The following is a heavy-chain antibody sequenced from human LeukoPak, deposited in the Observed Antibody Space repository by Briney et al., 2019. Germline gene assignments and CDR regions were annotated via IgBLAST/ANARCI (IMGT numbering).Heavy chain of an antibody. CDR3: AKAYYGSGSYYFDY. J-gene: IGHJ4*02. Sequence: QPGRSLRLSCAASGFTFDDYAMHWVRQAPGKGLEWVSGISWNSGSIGYADSVKGRFTISRDNAKNSLYLQMNSLRAEDTALYYCAKAYYGSGSYYFDYWGQGTLVTVSS. D-gene: IGHD3-10*01. CDR1: GFTFDDYA. CDR2: ISWNSGSI. V-gene: IGHV3-9*01.